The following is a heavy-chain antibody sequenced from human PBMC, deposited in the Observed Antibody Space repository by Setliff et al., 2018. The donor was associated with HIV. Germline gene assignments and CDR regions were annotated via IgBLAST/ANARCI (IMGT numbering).Heavy chain of an antibody. Sequence: GASVKVSCKASGYTFTSYGISWVRQAPGQGLEWMGGIIPIFGTANYAQKFQGRVTIAADESTSTAYMELSSLRAEDTAVYYCARGEKWFDPWGQGTLVTVSS. CDR2: IIPIFGTA. D-gene: IGHD1-26*01. CDR3: ARGEKWFDP. J-gene: IGHJ5*02. CDR1: GYTFTSYG. V-gene: IGHV1-69*13.